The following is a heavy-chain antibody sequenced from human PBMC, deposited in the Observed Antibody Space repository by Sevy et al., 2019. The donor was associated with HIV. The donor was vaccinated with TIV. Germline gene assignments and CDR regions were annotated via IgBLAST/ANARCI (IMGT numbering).Heavy chain of an antibody. CDR2: INPSGGST. CDR3: ARAPDCFDY. CDR1: GYTFTSYY. D-gene: IGHD2-15*01. V-gene: IGHV1-46*01. J-gene: IGHJ4*02. Sequence: ASVKVSCKASGYTFTSYYMHWVRQAPGQGREWLGRINPSGGSTSYAQKFQGRVTMTRDTSTSTVYMDLSSLRSEDPAVYYCARAPDCFDYWGQGTLVTVSS.